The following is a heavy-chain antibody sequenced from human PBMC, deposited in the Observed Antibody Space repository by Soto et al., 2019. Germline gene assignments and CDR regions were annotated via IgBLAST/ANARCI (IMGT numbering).Heavy chain of an antibody. CDR2: IKSKTDGGTT. Sequence: EVQLLESGGGLVKPGGSLRLSSAASGFTFSTAWMNWVRQAPGKGLERVGRIKSKTDGGTTDYAAPVTGRFTISRAYTNTTLYLQMNSLKAEDAAVCYCPSDDYGDYCSFDLWGRGTMVTVSS. J-gene: IGHJ3*01. V-gene: IGHV3-15*07. CDR3: PSDDYGDYCSFDL. CDR1: GFTFSTAW. D-gene: IGHD4-17*01.